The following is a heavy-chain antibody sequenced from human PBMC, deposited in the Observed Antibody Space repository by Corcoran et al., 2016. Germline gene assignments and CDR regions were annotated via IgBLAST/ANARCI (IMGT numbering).Heavy chain of an antibody. V-gene: IGHV3-21*01. D-gene: IGHD5-18*01. J-gene: IGHJ6*02. Sequence: EVQLVESGGGLVKPGGSLRLSCAASGFTFSSYSMNWVRQAPGKGLEWVSSISSSSSYIYYADSVKGRFTISRDNAKNSLYLQMNSLRAEDTAVYYCARGKGRKQLWLGVGSYGMDVWGQGTTVTVSS. CDR1: GFTFSSYS. CDR2: ISSSSSYI. CDR3: ARGKGRKQLWLGVGSYGMDV.